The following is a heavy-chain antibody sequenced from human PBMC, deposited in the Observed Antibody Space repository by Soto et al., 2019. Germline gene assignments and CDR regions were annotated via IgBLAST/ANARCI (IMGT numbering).Heavy chain of an antibody. CDR2: AIPVYGST. V-gene: IGHV1-69*01. J-gene: IGHJ3*02. Sequence: QVQLVQSGAEVKKPGTSVKVSCEVSGGTFSNYAITGVRQAPGQGLEWLGGAIPVYGSTNYAQKFKGRVTITAGESATTTFMERSSLRSDDTAVYYCARRGVANSRDACDIWGQGTLVTVS. CDR3: ARRGVANSRDACDI. CDR1: GGTFSNYA. D-gene: IGHD1-26*01.